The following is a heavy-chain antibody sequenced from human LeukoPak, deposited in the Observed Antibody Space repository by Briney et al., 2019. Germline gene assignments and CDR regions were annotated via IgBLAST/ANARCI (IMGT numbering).Heavy chain of an antibody. Sequence: ASVKVSCKASGYTFTSNYIHCVRQAPGQGLEWMGMIYPSDGSTSYAQKFQGRVTVTRDTSTSTEHMELSGLRSEDTAVYCCARDQEGFDYWGQGTLVTVSS. CDR2: IYPSDGST. CDR3: ARDQEGFDY. J-gene: IGHJ4*02. CDR1: GYTFTSNY. V-gene: IGHV1-46*01.